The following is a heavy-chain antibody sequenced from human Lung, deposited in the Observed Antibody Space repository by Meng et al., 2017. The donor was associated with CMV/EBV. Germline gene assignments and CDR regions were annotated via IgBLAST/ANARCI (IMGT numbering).Heavy chain of an antibody. CDR1: GVTFSRYG. CDR2: IRNDATNK. D-gene: IGHD3-10*01. Sequence: GGSLRLSCAVSGVTFSRYGMHWVRQAPGKGLEWVAFIRNDATNKFYADSVKGRFSISRDNSKNTLFLQMSPLRVEDTAVYYCVQTFGENLDYFDYWGQGRLVTVSS. V-gene: IGHV3-30*02. CDR3: VQTFGENLDYFDY. J-gene: IGHJ4*02.